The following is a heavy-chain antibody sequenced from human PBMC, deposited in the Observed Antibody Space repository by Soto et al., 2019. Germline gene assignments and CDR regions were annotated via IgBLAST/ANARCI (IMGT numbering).Heavy chain of an antibody. CDR1: SGSFSGYY. V-gene: IGHV4-34*01. CDR2: IYHGLSI. D-gene: IGHD3-16*01. Sequence: ETLSLTCAVYSGSFSGYYWSWIRQPPGKGLEWIGEIYHGLSIVYNPSLKSRVTISGDSSKNQFSLKLSSVTAADTAVYYCARHGGYYFDYWGQGTLVTVSS. J-gene: IGHJ4*02. CDR3: ARHGGYYFDY.